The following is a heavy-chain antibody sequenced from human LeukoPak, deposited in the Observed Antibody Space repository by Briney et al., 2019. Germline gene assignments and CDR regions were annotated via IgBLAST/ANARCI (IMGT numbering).Heavy chain of an antibody. V-gene: IGHV3-21*01. Sequence: SGGSLRLSCAASGFTFRSYSMHWVRQAPGKGLEWVSTISGSNSHTYYADSVKGRFTISRDNAKNSLYLQMNSLRAEDTAVYYCASSPNWAGVKDYFDYWGQGALVTVSS. CDR3: ASSPNWAGVKDYFDY. D-gene: IGHD2-21*01. CDR1: GFTFRSYS. J-gene: IGHJ4*02. CDR2: ISGSNSHT.